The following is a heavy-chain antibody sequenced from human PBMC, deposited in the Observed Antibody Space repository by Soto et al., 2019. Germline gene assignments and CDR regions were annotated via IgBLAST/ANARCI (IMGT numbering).Heavy chain of an antibody. V-gene: IGHV1-69*13. CDR3: ARDQPDYYDSSGFNSLGAFDI. D-gene: IGHD3-22*01. J-gene: IGHJ3*02. Sequence: SVKVSCKASGGTFSSYAISWVRQAPGQGLEWMGGIVPIFGTANYAQKFQGRVTITADESTSTAYMELSSLRSEDTAVYYCARDQPDYYDSSGFNSLGAFDIWGQGTMVTVSS. CDR2: IVPIFGTA. CDR1: GGTFSSYA.